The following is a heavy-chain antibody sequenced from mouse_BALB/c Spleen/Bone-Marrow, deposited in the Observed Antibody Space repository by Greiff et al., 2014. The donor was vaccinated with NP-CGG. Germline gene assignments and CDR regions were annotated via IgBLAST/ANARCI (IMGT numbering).Heavy chain of an antibody. D-gene: IGHD2-4*01. CDR2: IDPANGNT. J-gene: IGHJ2*01. CDR3: ASYDYGYYFDY. V-gene: IGHV14-3*02. Sequence: EVKLMESGAELVKPWASVKLSCTASGFNIKDTYMHWVKQRPEQGLEWIGRIDPANGNTKYDPKFQGKATITADTSSNTAYLQLSSLTSEDTAVYYCASYDYGYYFDYWGQGTTLTVSS. CDR1: GFNIKDTY.